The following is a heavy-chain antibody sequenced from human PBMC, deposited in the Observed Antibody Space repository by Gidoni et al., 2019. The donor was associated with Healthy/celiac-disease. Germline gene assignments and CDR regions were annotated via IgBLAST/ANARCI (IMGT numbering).Heavy chain of an antibody. CDR2: ISYDGSNK. CDR1: GFIFSSYA. D-gene: IGHD3-22*01. V-gene: IGHV3-30-3*01. J-gene: IGHJ4*02. Sequence: QVQLVESGGGVVQPGRSLRLSCAASGFIFSSYAMPWVRQAPGKGLEWVAVISYDGSNKYYADSVKGRFTISRDNSKNTLYLQMNSLRTEDTAVYYCAREEGYYYESFTRVWGQGTLVTVSS. CDR3: AREEGYYYESFTRV.